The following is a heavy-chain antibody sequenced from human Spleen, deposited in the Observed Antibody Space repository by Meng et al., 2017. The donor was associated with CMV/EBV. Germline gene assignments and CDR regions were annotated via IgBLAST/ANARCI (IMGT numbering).Heavy chain of an antibody. CDR1: GFIFSDYS. CDR2: ISSSSSYI. D-gene: IGHD6-19*01. CDR3: ARDRVLAGGYYFDY. Sequence: GESLKISCAASGFIFSDYSLNWVRQAPGKGLEWVSSISSSSSYIYYADSVKGRFTISRDNAKNSLYLQMNSLRAEDTAVYYCARDRVLAGGYYFDYWGQGTLVTVSS. V-gene: IGHV3-21*01. J-gene: IGHJ4*02.